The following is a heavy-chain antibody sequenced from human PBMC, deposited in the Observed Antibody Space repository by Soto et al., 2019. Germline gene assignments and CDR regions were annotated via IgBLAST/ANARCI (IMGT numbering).Heavy chain of an antibody. CDR1: GFTFSGSV. CDR2: IRSKANNYAT. D-gene: IGHD3-3*01. Sequence: EVQLVESGGGLVQPGGSLKLSCAASGFTFSGSVMHWVRQASGKGLDWVGRIRSKANNYATAYAVSVKGRFTISRDDSRNTAYLPMNSLKTEDTAVYYCARVVYDFWSGHPKGVDYWGQGTVVTVSS. CDR3: ARVVYDFWSGHPKGVDY. J-gene: IGHJ4*02. V-gene: IGHV3-73*02.